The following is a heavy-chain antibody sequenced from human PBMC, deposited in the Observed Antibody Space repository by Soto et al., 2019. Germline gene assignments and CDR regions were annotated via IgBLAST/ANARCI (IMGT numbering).Heavy chain of an antibody. Sequence: PSETLSLTCTVSGGSISSGDYYWSWIRQPPGKGLEWIGYIYYSGSTYYNPSLKSRVTISVDTSKNQFSLKLSSVTAADTAVYYCARYSYGFFSRARKENWFDPWGQGTLVTVSS. CDR1: GGSISSGDYY. CDR3: ARYSYGFFSRARKENWFDP. J-gene: IGHJ5*02. D-gene: IGHD5-18*01. CDR2: IYYSGST. V-gene: IGHV4-30-4*01.